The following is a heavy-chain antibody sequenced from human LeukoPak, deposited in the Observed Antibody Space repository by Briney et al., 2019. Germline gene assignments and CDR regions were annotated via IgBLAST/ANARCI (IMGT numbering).Heavy chain of an antibody. CDR2: ISYDGSNK. V-gene: IGHV3-30-3*01. J-gene: IGHJ6*03. Sequence: GGSLRLSCAASGFTFSSYAMRWVRQAPGKGLEWVAVISYDGSNKYYVDSVKGRFTISRDNSKNTLYLQMNSLRAEDTAVYYCARAAIEWFHYYYYYMDVWGKGTTVTVSS. D-gene: IGHD3-3*01. CDR1: GFTFSSYA. CDR3: ARAAIEWFHYYYYYMDV.